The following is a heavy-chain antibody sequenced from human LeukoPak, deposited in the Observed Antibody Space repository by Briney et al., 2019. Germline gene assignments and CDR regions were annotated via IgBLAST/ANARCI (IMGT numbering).Heavy chain of an antibody. Sequence: GGSLRLSCAASGFTFSDYYMSWIRQAPGKGLEWVSYISGSGSIIYYADSVKGRFTISRDNAKNSLYLQMDSLRAEDTAVYYCARDRGQQLVPGSWFDPWGQGTLVTVSS. CDR3: ARDRGQQLVPGSWFDP. D-gene: IGHD6-13*01. J-gene: IGHJ5*02. CDR2: ISGSGSII. V-gene: IGHV3-11*01. CDR1: GFTFSDYY.